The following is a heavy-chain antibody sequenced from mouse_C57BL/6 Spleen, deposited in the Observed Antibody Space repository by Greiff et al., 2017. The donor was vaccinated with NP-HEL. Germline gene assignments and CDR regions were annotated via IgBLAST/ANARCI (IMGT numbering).Heavy chain of an antibody. Sequence: EESGPGLVKPSQSLSLTCSVTGYSITSGYYWNWIRQFPGNKLEWMGYISYDGSNNYNPSLKNRISITRDTSKNQFFLKLNSVTTEDTATYYCARGSSGYVVYFDYWGQGTTLTVSS. D-gene: IGHD3-2*02. J-gene: IGHJ2*01. CDR2: ISYDGSN. CDR3: ARGSSGYVVYFDY. V-gene: IGHV3-6*01. CDR1: GYSITSGYY.